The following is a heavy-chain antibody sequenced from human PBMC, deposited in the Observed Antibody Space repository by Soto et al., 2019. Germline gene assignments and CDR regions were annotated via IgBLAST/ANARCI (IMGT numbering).Heavy chain of an antibody. J-gene: IGHJ4*02. Sequence: SETLSLTCTVSGDSITSNSYFWAWIRQPPGKGLEWIGSIYYSGTTHSNPSLMSRVSMSLDKSKNHFYLNLTSVTAADTAMYYCVRHRGRWLQFPFDFWGQGTPVTVS. V-gene: IGHV4-39*01. D-gene: IGHD5-12*01. CDR3: VRHRGRWLQFPFDF. CDR2: IYYSGTT. CDR1: GDSITSNSYF.